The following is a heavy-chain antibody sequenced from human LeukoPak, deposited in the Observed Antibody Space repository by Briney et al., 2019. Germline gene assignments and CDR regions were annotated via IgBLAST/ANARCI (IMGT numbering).Heavy chain of an antibody. V-gene: IGHV3-21*01. CDR3: ARDRISGTLKGDY. J-gene: IGHJ4*02. CDR2: ISSGSSYI. D-gene: IGHD1-26*01. Sequence: GGSLRLSCAASGFTFSSYSMNWVRQAPGKGLEWVSSISSGSSYIYYADSVKGRFTISRDNAKNSLYLQMNSLRAEDTAVYYCARDRISGTLKGDYWGQGTLVTVSS. CDR1: GFTFSSYS.